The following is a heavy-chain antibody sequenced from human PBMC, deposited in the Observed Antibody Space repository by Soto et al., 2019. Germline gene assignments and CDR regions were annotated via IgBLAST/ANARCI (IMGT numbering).Heavy chain of an antibody. Sequence: PSETLSLTCTFSGFSISSYYWILIRQPPGKGLEWIGYIYYSGGTNYNPSLKSRVTISVDTSKNQFSLKLSSVTAADTAVYYCGRVKDSSGWSNFYYYGMDVWGQGTTVTVSS. V-gene: IGHV4-59*01. J-gene: IGHJ6*02. CDR3: GRVKDSSGWSNFYYYGMDV. D-gene: IGHD6-19*01. CDR2: IYYSGGT. CDR1: GFSISSYY.